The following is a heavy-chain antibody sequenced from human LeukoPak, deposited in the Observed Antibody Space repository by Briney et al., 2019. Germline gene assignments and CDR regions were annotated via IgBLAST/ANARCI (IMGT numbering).Heavy chain of an antibody. V-gene: IGHV4-59*02. Sequence: KASETLSLTCSVSGGSVSSYYWSWIRQPPGKGLEWIGYIYYSGSTNYNPSLKSRVTISVDTSKNQFSLKLSSVTAADTAVYYCARGSSSWSFDYWGQGTLVTVSS. CDR3: ARGSSSWSFDY. CDR1: GGSVSSYY. CDR2: IYYSGST. D-gene: IGHD6-13*01. J-gene: IGHJ4*02.